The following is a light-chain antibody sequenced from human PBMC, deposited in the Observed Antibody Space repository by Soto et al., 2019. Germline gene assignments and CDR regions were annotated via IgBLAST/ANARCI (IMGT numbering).Light chain of an antibody. CDR2: DTS. CDR3: LQRSNWPAT. V-gene: IGKV3-11*01. J-gene: IGKJ3*01. Sequence: EIVLTQSPATLSLSPGERATLSCRASQSVDKYLAWYQQKPGQAPRLLVFDTSSRATGTAARFSGSGSGTDFTLTIRSLEPEDFAVYYCLQRSNWPATFGPGTRVDVK. CDR1: QSVDKY.